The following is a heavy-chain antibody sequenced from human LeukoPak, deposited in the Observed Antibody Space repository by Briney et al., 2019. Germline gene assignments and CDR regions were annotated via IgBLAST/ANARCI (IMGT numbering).Heavy chain of an antibody. CDR2: INYSGRA. Sequence: SETLSLTCTVSGDSISTYYWSWIRQPPGKGLERIGYINYSGRANYNPSLKSRVIMSVDTSTNQFSLKLSSVTAADTAVYYCARRRGSGPYKDWFDPWGRGTLVTVSS. J-gene: IGHJ5*02. V-gene: IGHV4-59*08. CDR1: GDSISTYY. CDR3: ARRRGSGPYKDWFDP. D-gene: IGHD6-19*01.